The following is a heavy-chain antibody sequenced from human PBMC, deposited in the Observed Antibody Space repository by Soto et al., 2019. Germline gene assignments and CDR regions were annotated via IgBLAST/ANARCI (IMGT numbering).Heavy chain of an antibody. CDR2: IIPIFGTA. CDR1: GGTFSSYA. Sequence: QVQLVQSGAEVKKPGSSVKVSCKASGGTFSSYAISWVRQAPGQGLEWMGGIIPIFGTANYAQKFQGRVTITADESTRTAYMELSSLRSEDTAVYYCARVVDTAMVKDPNGFDPWGQGTLVTVSS. D-gene: IGHD5-18*01. J-gene: IGHJ5*02. CDR3: ARVVDTAMVKDPNGFDP. V-gene: IGHV1-69*01.